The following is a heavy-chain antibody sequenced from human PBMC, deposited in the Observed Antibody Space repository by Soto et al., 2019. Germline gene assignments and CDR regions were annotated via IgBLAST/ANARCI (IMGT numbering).Heavy chain of an antibody. Sequence: SETLSLTCPVSGGSISSGGYYWSWIRQHPGKGLEWIGYIYYSGSTYYNPSLKSRVTMSVATSKNQFSLKLSSVTAADTAIYYCARHQGSGMIVALYYFDFWGQGTQVTVSS. D-gene: IGHD3-22*01. J-gene: IGHJ4*02. V-gene: IGHV4-31*03. CDR2: IYYSGST. CDR3: ARHQGSGMIVALYYFDF. CDR1: GGSISSGGYY.